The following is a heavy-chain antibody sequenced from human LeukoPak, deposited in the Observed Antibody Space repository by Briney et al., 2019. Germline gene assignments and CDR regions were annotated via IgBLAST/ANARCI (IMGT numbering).Heavy chain of an antibody. J-gene: IGHJ4*02. V-gene: IGHV5-51*01. Sequence: GESLEISCKGSGYSFTSYWIGWVRQMPGKGLEWMGIIYPGDSDTRYSPSFQGQVTISADKSISTAYLQWSSLKASDTAMYYCARSSLSSSPAPDFDYWGQGTLVTVSS. D-gene: IGHD6-6*01. CDR2: IYPGDSDT. CDR1: GYSFTSYW. CDR3: ARSSLSSSPAPDFDY.